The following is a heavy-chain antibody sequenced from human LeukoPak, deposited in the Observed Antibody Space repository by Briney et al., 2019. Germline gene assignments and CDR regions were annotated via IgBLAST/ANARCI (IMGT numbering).Heavy chain of an antibody. J-gene: IGHJ4*02. CDR1: GGSISGSSYY. D-gene: IGHD4-11*01. Sequence: SEALSLTCTVYGGSISGSSYYWGWIRQPPGKGLEWIGSIYYSGSTYYKPSLKSRVTMSVDTSKNQFSLKLSSVTAADTAVYYCARPQRYSNYALDYWGQGTLVTVSS. CDR3: ARPQRYSNYALDY. CDR2: IYYSGST. V-gene: IGHV4-39*01.